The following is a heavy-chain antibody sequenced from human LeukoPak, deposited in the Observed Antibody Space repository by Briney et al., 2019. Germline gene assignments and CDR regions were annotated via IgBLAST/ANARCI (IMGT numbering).Heavy chain of an antibody. Sequence: GGSLRLSCAASGFTFSTYWMSWVRQAPGKGLEWVANIKKDGSEKYYMDSVKGRFTISRDNAENSLYLQMNSLRAEDTAVYYCARDHDTAAGYYYYGMDVWGQGTTVTVSS. CDR3: ARDHDTAAGYYYYGMDV. D-gene: IGHD5-18*01. V-gene: IGHV3-7*01. CDR1: GFTFSTYW. CDR2: IKKDGSEK. J-gene: IGHJ6*02.